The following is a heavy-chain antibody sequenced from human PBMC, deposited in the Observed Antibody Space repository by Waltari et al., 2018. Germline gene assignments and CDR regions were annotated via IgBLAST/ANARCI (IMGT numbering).Heavy chain of an antibody. V-gene: IGHV3-23*01. Sequence: EVQLLESGGGLVQPGGSLRLSCAASGFTFSNYAVSWVRQAPGMGRELVCAISDSGAIAYYADSVMFRFSISRDYSKNMVYLHINSLRAEDTAVYFCAVVGSGRYFPRAFDIWCQGTIVTVSS. CDR1: GFTFSNYA. CDR2: ISDSGAIA. J-gene: IGHJ3*02. CDR3: AVVGSGRYFPRAFDI. D-gene: IGHD3-10*01.